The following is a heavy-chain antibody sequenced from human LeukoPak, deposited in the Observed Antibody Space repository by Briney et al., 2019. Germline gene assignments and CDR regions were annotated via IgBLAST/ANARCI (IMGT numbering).Heavy chain of an antibody. CDR1: GGSLSGYY. J-gene: IGHJ4*02. D-gene: IGHD3-10*01. CDR2: INHSGST. V-gene: IGHV4-34*01. Sequence: SETLSLTCAVYGGSLSGYYWSWIRQPPGKGLEWIGEINHSGSTNYNPSLKSRVTISVDTSKHQFSLKLSSVTAADTAVYYCARDEAWGSGSYYDWGQGTLVTVSS. CDR3: ARDEAWGSGSYYD.